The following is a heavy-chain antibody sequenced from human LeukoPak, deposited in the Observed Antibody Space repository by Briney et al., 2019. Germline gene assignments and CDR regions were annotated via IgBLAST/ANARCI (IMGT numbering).Heavy chain of an antibody. CDR2: ISYDGSNK. J-gene: IGHJ4*02. D-gene: IGHD6-19*01. V-gene: IGHV3-30*04. Sequence: GGSLRLSCAASGFTFSSYAMHWVRQAPGKGLEWVAVISYDGSNKYYADSVKGRFTISRDNSKNTLYLQMNSLRAEDTAVYYCAKGYSSGWYPVYWGQGTLVTVSS. CDR1: GFTFSSYA. CDR3: AKGYSSGWYPVY.